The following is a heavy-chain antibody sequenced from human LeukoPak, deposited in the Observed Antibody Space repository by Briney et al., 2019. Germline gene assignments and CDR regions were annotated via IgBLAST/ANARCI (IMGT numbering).Heavy chain of an antibody. CDR3: ARYPPNPYYYGSGSYYLDY. D-gene: IGHD3-10*01. J-gene: IGHJ4*02. V-gene: IGHV4-38-2*02. CDR1: GYSISSGYY. Sequence: SSETLSLTCTVSGYSISSGYYWGWIRQPPGKGLEWIGSIYHSGGTYYNPSLKSRVTISVDTSKNQFSLKLSSVTAADTAVYYCARYPPNPYYYGSGSYYLDYWGQGTLVTVSS. CDR2: IYHSGGT.